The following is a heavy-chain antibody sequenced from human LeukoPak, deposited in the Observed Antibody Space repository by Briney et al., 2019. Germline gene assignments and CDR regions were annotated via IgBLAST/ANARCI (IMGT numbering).Heavy chain of an antibody. CDR3: ARSNQLVRGAYCYYMDV. CDR2: IIPIFGTA. Sequence: GSSVKVSCKASGGTFSSYAISWVRQAPGQGLEWMGGIIPIFGTANYAQKFQGRVTITTDESTSTAYMELSSLRSEDTAVYYCARSNQLVRGAYCYYMDVWGKGTTVTVSS. D-gene: IGHD6-13*01. CDR1: GGTFSSYA. V-gene: IGHV1-69*05. J-gene: IGHJ6*03.